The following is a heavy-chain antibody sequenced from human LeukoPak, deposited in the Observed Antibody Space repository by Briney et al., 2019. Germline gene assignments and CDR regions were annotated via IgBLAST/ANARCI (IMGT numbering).Heavy chain of an antibody. CDR2: ISWEGGST. CDR3: AKHLGRNKLFGVDSDY. J-gene: IGHJ4*02. Sequence: PGGTLRLSCAASGFTSEDYTMHWVRQAPGKGLEWVSLISWEGGSTFYADSVKGRFTISRDNTKNSLYLQMNSLTTEDTALYYCAKHLGRNKLFGVDSDYWGQGTLVTVSS. CDR1: GFTSEDYT. D-gene: IGHD3-3*01. V-gene: IGHV3-43*01.